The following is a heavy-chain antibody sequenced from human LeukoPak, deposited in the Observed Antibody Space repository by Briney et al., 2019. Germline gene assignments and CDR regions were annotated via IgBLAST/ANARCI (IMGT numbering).Heavy chain of an antibody. Sequence: SVKLSCKASGGTFSSYAISWVRQAPGQGLEWMGRIIPIFGTANYAQKFQGRVTITADKSTSTAYMELSSLRSEDTAVYYCARDQGGGSYYRDPQTYYFDYWGQGTLVTVSS. D-gene: IGHD1-26*01. CDR1: GGTFSSYA. CDR3: ARDQGGGSYYRDPQTYYFDY. CDR2: IIPIFGTA. J-gene: IGHJ4*02. V-gene: IGHV1-69*06.